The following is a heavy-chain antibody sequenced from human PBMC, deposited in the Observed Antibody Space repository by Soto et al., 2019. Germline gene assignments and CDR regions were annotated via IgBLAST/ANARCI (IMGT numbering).Heavy chain of an antibody. J-gene: IGHJ5*02. CDR1: GFTFSSYW. D-gene: IGHD1-7*01. Sequence: PGGSLRLSCAASGFTFSSYWMHWVRQAPGKGLVWVSRINSDGSSISYADSVKGRFTISRDNAKNTLYLQMNSLGAEDTAVYYCSGGITGTTGRRWFDPWGQGTLVTVSS. CDR3: SGGITGTTGRRWFDP. CDR2: INSDGSSI. V-gene: IGHV3-74*01.